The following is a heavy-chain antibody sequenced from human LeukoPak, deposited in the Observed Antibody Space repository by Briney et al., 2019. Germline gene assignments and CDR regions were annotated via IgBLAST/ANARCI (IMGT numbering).Heavy chain of an antibody. CDR1: GFTVSSNY. CDR2: IDSGGST. D-gene: IGHD4-17*01. Sequence: PTGGSLRLSCAASGFTVSSNYMNWVRQAPGKGLEWVSVIDSGGSTYYADSVKGRFTISRDNSKNTLYLQMNSLRAEDTAVYYCAKDDYGDYPWGQGTLVTVSS. CDR3: AKDDYGDYP. V-gene: IGHV3-53*01. J-gene: IGHJ5*02.